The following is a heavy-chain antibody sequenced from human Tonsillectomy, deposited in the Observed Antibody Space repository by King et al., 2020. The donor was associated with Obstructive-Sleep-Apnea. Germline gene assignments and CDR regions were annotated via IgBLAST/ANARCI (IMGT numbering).Heavy chain of an antibody. J-gene: IGHJ4*02. CDR3: AKGPVYYFDSSAYIDY. Sequence: VQLVESGGGLAQPGGSLTLSCEVSGFTFETYGMTWVRQAPGKGLQWISIISSNGDSTDYADSVKGRFIISRDNSNNTLYLQMNSLRAEDTAVYFCAKGPVYYFDSSAYIDYWGQGTPVTVSS. V-gene: IGHV3-23*04. CDR1: GFTFETYG. CDR2: ISSNGDST. D-gene: IGHD3-22*01.